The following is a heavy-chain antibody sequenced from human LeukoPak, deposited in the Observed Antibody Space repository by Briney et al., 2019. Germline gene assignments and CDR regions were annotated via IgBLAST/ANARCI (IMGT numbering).Heavy chain of an antibody. V-gene: IGHV3-23*01. CDR3: WKVDPFCGGDCYSGFNY. CDR2: IWVIAGGT. CDR1: RFTFAIYA. D-gene: IGHD2-21*02. J-gene: IGHJ4*02. Sequence: GALRLSCVPSRFTFAIYAMCCGPHAPGEGRQCGSAIWVIAGGTYYAGSVKGRVTLSRDNSKNTLYLQMKSLRAEGTPVYFCWKVDPFCGGDCYSGFNYWGQGTLVTVPS.